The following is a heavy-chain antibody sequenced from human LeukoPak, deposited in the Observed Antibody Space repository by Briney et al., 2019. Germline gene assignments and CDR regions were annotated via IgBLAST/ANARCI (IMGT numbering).Heavy chain of an antibody. CDR3: ARNPSSAAAGAPPP. V-gene: IGHV4-61*02. J-gene: IGHJ5*02. CDR1: GGSISSGSYY. D-gene: IGHD6-13*01. Sequence: PSETLSLTCTVSGGSISSGSYYWRWIRQPAGKGLEWLGRIYTSGSTNYNPSLKSRVTISVDTSKNQFSLKLSSVTAADTAVYYCARNPSSAAAGAPPPWGQGTLVTVSS. CDR2: IYTSGST.